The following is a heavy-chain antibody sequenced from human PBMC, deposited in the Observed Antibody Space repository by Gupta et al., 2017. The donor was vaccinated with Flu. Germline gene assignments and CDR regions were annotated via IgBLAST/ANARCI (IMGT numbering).Heavy chain of an antibody. J-gene: IGHJ4*02. D-gene: IGHD3-3*01. CDR3: ARTGASYYDFWSGYYSRY. Sequence: MSWVRQAPGKGLEWVANIKQDGSEKYYVDSVKGRFTISRDNAKNSLYLQMNSLRAEDTAVYYCARTGASYYDFWSGYYSRYWGQGTLVTVSS. CDR2: IKQDGSEK. V-gene: IGHV3-7*01.